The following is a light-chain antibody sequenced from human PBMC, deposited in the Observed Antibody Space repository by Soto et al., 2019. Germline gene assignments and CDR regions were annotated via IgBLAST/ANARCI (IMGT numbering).Light chain of an antibody. CDR2: TAS. V-gene: IGKV3-20*01. J-gene: IGKJ4*01. Sequence: ENVLTQSPGTLSLSPGERATLSCRASQSVGRNYIAWFQQKPGQAPRLLMHTASVRATGIPDRFSGSGSGTDFTLTINRLEPEDFAVFYCQQYAASPLTFGGGTKVEI. CDR1: QSVGRNY. CDR3: QQYAASPLT.